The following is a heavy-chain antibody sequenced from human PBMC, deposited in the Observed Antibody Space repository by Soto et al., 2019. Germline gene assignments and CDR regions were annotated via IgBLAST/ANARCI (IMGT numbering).Heavy chain of an antibody. CDR1: GYTFTGYY. CDR3: ARTIYSSSSDLDY. J-gene: IGHJ4*02. V-gene: IGHV1-2*04. Sequence: ASVKVSCKASGYTFTGYYMHWVRQAPGQGLEWMGWINPNSGGTNYAQKFQGWVTMTRDTSISTAYMELSRLRSDDTAVYYCARTIYSSSSDLDYWGQGTLVTVSS. D-gene: IGHD6-6*01. CDR2: INPNSGGT.